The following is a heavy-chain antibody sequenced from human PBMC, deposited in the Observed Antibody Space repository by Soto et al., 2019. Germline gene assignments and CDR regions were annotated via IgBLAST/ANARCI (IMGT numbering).Heavy chain of an antibody. Sequence: QVQLVESGGGVVQPGRSLRLSCAASGFTFSSYGMHWVRQAPGKGLEWVAVIWYDGSNKYYADSVKGRFTISRDNSKNTLYLQMNSLRAEDTAVYYCARDPALYYDFWSGYGYYYYYMDVWGKGTTVTLSS. J-gene: IGHJ6*03. CDR3: ARDPALYYDFWSGYGYYYYYMDV. CDR1: GFTFSSYG. D-gene: IGHD3-3*01. V-gene: IGHV3-33*01. CDR2: IWYDGSNK.